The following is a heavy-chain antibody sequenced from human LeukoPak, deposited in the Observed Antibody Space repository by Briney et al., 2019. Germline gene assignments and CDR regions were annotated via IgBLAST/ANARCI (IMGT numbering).Heavy chain of an antibody. J-gene: IGHJ3*02. Sequence: SKTLSLTCAVSGGSISSGGYSWSWIRQPPGKGLEWIGYIYHSGSTYYNPSLKSRVTISVDRSKNQFSLKLSSVTAADTAVYYCARDGHDAFDIWGQGTMVTVSS. CDR3: ARDGHDAFDI. CDR1: GGSISSGGYS. V-gene: IGHV4-30-2*01. CDR2: IYHSGST.